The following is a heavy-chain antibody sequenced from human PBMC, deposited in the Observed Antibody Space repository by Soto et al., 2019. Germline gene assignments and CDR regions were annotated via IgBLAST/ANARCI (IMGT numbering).Heavy chain of an antibody. V-gene: IGHV4-30-4*01. CDR1: GGSISSGDYY. CDR2: IYYSGST. D-gene: IGHD1-20*01. J-gene: IGHJ4*02. Sequence: SETLSLTCPVSGGSISSGDYYWSWIRQPPGKGLEWIGYIYYSGSTYYNPSLKSRVTISVDTSKNQFSRKLSSVTADDTAGYYCAKDRYNWNPQALDYWGRGTLVTVSS. CDR3: AKDRYNWNPQALDY.